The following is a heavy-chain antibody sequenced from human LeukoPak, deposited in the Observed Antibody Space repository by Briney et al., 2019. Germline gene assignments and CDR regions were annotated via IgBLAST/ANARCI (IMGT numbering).Heavy chain of an antibody. V-gene: IGHV3-74*01. CDR3: ARGADTGYSSDS. CDR2: INYDARST. CDR1: GFTFSNYW. D-gene: IGHD6-19*01. J-gene: IGHJ5*02. Sequence: GSLRPSCAASGFTFSNYWKYWVRPAPGKGLVWVSRINYDARSTNYADSVKGRFTISRDNAKNTLYLQMNSLRAEDTAVYYCARGADTGYSSDSWGQGTLVTVSS.